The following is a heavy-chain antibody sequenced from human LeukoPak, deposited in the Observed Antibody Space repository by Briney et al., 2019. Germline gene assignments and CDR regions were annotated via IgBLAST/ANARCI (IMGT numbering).Heavy chain of an antibody. J-gene: IGHJ4*02. CDR2: ISAYNGNT. Sequence: ASVKVSCKASGYTFTSYGISWVRQAPGQGLEWMGWISAYNGNTNYAQKLQGRVTTTTDTSTSTAYMELRSLRSDDTAVYYCARGRGYVDTAMPFDYWGQGTLVTVSS. CDR1: GYTFTSYG. D-gene: IGHD5-18*01. CDR3: ARGRGYVDTAMPFDY. V-gene: IGHV1-18*01.